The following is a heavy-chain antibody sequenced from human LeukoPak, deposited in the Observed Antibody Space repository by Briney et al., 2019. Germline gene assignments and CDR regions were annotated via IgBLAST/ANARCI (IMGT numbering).Heavy chain of an antibody. CDR2: IGSSGSTI. V-gene: IGHV3-48*03. Sequence: PGGSLRLSCAASGFTFSSYEMNWVRQAPGKGLEWVSYIGSSGSTIYYADSVKGRFTISRDNAKNSLYLQMNSLRAEDTAVYYCAREIFSSSSEGFDYWGQGTLVTVSS. CDR3: AREIFSSSSEGFDY. CDR1: GFTFSSYE. D-gene: IGHD6-6*01. J-gene: IGHJ4*02.